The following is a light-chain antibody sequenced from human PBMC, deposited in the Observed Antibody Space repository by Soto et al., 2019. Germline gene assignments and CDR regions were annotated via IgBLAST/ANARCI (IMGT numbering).Light chain of an antibody. Sequence: DIPMTQSPSTLSASVGDRVTITCRASQSISSWLAWYQQKPGKAPKLLIYDASSLESGVPSRFSGSGSGTEFTLTIRSLQPDDFATYYCQQYNSYWTFGQGTKVEIK. CDR2: DAS. J-gene: IGKJ1*01. CDR3: QQYNSYWT. V-gene: IGKV1-5*01. CDR1: QSISSW.